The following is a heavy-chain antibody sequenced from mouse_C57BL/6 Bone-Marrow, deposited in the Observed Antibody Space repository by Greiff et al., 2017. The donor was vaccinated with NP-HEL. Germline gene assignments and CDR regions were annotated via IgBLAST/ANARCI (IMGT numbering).Heavy chain of an antibody. V-gene: IGHV1-15*01. D-gene: IGHD2-4*01. J-gene: IGHJ4*01. CDR1: GYTFTDYE. Sequence: QVQLQQSGAELVRPGASVTLSCKASGYTFTDYEMHWVKQTPVHGLEWIGAIDPETGGTAYNQKFKGKAILTADKSSSTAYMELRSLTSEDSAVYYCTRRDYDVYAMDYWGQGTSVTVSS. CDR2: IDPETGGT. CDR3: TRRDYDVYAMDY.